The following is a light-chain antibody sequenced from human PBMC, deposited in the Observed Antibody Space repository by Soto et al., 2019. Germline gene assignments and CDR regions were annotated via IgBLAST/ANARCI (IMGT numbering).Light chain of an antibody. V-gene: IGKV1-5*01. Sequence: DIQMTQSPCILSASVGDRVTITCRASQSISSWLAWYQQKPGKAPKLLIYDASSLESGVPSRFSGIGSGTEFTLTITSLQPDDFATYYCQQYDSYAWTFGQGTKVDIK. CDR2: DAS. CDR1: QSISSW. J-gene: IGKJ1*01. CDR3: QQYDSYAWT.